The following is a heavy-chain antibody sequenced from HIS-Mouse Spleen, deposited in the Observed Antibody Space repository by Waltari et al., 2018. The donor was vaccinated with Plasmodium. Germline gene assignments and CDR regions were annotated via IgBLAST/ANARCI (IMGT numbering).Heavy chain of an antibody. Sequence: QVQLQQWGAGRLKPSETLSLTCAVSGGSFGGYYWSWIRQPPGKGLEWIGEINHSGSTNYNPSLKSRVTISVDTSKNQFSLKLSSVTAADTAVYYCARAPIRDAFDIWGQGTMVTVSS. D-gene: IGHD3-9*01. V-gene: IGHV4-34*01. CDR3: ARAPIRDAFDI. CDR1: GGSFGGYY. CDR2: INHSGST. J-gene: IGHJ3*02.